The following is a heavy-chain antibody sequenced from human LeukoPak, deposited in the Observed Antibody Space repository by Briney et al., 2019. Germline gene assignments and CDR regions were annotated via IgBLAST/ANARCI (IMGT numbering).Heavy chain of an antibody. V-gene: IGHV4-4*07. CDR2: IYTSGST. D-gene: IGHD2-2*01. CDR3: ERVGGYCSSTSCYNWFDP. CDR1: GGSISSYY. J-gene: IGHJ5*02. Sequence: SETLSLTCTVSGGSISSYYWSWIRQPAGKGLEWIGRIYTSGSTNYNPSLKSRVTISVDKSKNQFSLKLSSVTAADTAVYYCERVGGYCSSTSCYNWFDPWGQGTLVTVSS.